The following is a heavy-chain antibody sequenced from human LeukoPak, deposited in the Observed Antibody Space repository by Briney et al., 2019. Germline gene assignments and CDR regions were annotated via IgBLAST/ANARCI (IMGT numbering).Heavy chain of an antibody. D-gene: IGHD5-24*01. CDR3: STCARELPMAP. Sequence: SETLSLTCAVSGVSINSSQWWSWVRHSPGKGLEWIAQIYHTGSTNYNPSLKSRVTITVDKSKNQFSLNLSSVTAADTAVYYCSTCARELPMAPWGQGTLVTVSS. J-gene: IGHJ4*02. CDR1: GVSINSSQW. V-gene: IGHV4-4*02. CDR2: IYHTGST.